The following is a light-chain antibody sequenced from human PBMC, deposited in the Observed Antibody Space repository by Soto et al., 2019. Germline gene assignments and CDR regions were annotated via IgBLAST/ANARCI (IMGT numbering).Light chain of an antibody. Sequence: EIVLTQSPGTLSLSPGERATLSCRASQSVSSSYLAWYQQKPGQATRLLIYGASSRATSIPDRFSGSGSGTDFTLTISRLEPEDFAVYYCQQYSSSLFTFVPGTKVDIK. CDR3: QQYSSSLFT. V-gene: IGKV3-20*01. CDR2: GAS. J-gene: IGKJ3*01. CDR1: QSVSSSY.